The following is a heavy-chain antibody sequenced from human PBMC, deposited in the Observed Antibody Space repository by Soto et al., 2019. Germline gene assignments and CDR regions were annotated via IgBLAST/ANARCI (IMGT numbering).Heavy chain of an antibody. Sequence: GESLKISCKGSGYSFTSYWTGWVRQMPGKGLEWMGIIYPGDSDTRYSPSFQGQVTISADKSISTAYLQWSSLKASDTAMYYCASHSPFHCSSTSCPATRNYYYGMDVWGQGTTVTVSS. CDR1: GYSFTSYW. V-gene: IGHV5-51*01. CDR2: IYPGDSDT. D-gene: IGHD2-2*01. J-gene: IGHJ6*02. CDR3: ASHSPFHCSSTSCPATRNYYYGMDV.